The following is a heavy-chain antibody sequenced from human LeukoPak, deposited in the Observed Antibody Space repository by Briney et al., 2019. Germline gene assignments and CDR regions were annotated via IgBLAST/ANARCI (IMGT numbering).Heavy chain of an antibody. Sequence: GGSLRLSCAASGFTFSSYSMTWVRQAPGKGLEWVSGINWNGGSTGYADSVKGRFTISRDNAKNSLYLQMNSLRAEDTALYYCARVPTPYYYDSSGYYSNWFDPWGQGTLVTVSS. CDR3: ARVPTPYYYDSSGYYSNWFDP. CDR1: GFTFSSYS. D-gene: IGHD3-22*01. J-gene: IGHJ5*02. CDR2: INWNGGST. V-gene: IGHV3-20*04.